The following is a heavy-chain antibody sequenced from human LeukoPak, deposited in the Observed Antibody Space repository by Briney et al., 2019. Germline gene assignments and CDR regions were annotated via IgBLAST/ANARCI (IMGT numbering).Heavy chain of an antibody. CDR2: IYSAGDT. V-gene: IGHV3-53*01. Sequence: GGSLALSCAASGFAVSNNYMSWVRQAPGKGLEWVSIIYSAGDTYYADSVKGRFTISRDNSNNTLNLQMNSLSAEDTAVCYCARGVTIIAVGDSWGQGTLVTVSS. CDR3: ARGVTIIAVGDS. CDR1: GFAVSNNY. D-gene: IGHD6-19*01. J-gene: IGHJ4*02.